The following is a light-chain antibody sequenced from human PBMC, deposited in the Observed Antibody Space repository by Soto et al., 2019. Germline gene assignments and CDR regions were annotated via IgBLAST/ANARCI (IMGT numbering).Light chain of an antibody. V-gene: IGKV3-20*01. CDR2: GAS. CDR3: QQYGGSPQT. CDR1: QSVSKY. Sequence: EIVLTQSPGTLALSPGEGATLSCRASQSVSKYLAWYQQKPGQAPRLLIYGASSRATGIPDSFSGSGSGTDFTLTISRLEPEDFAVYYCQQYGGSPQTFGLGTKVEIK. J-gene: IGKJ1*01.